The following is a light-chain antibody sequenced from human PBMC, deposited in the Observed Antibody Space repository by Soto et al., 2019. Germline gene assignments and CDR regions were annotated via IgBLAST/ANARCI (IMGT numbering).Light chain of an antibody. CDR3: SSYVVSDSWV. J-gene: IGLJ3*02. CDR2: QVT. V-gene: IGLV2-8*01. Sequence: QSVLTQPPSASGSPGQSVTISCTGISSDVDTYGYVSWFQQHPGKAPKLIIYQVTKRPSGVPDRFSASKSGNTASLTVSGLQAEDEAAEYCSSYVVSDSWVFGGGTKLTVL. CDR1: SSDVDTYGY.